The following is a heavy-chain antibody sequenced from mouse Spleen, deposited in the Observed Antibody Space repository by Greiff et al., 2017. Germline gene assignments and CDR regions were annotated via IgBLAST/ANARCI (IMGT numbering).Heavy chain of an antibody. CDR3: ARRDYYGSSYWYFDV. CDR2: IHPNSGST. J-gene: IGHJ1*01. CDR1: GYTFTSYW. V-gene: IGHV1-64*01. D-gene: IGHD1-1*01. Sequence: QVQLQQSGPELVKPGASVKISCKASGYTFTSYWMHWVKQRPGQGLEWIGMIHPNSGSTNYNEKFKSKATLTVDKSSSTAYMQLSSLTSEDSAVYYCARRDYYGSSYWYFDVWGAGTTVTVSS.